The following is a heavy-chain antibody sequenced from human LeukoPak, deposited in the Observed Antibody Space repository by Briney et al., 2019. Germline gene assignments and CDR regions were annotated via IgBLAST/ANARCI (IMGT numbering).Heavy chain of an antibody. CDR3: ARDAQRGFDYSNSLEY. Sequence: GGSLRLSCAASGFTFSHYGMHWVRQAPGKGLEWVAVIWSDATEKYYGDAVKGRFTISRDNSRNTLYLQMNSLRVEDTAVYYCARDAQRGFDYSNSLEYWGQGTLVTVSS. CDR2: IWSDATEK. V-gene: IGHV3-33*08. D-gene: IGHD4-11*01. J-gene: IGHJ4*02. CDR1: GFTFSHYG.